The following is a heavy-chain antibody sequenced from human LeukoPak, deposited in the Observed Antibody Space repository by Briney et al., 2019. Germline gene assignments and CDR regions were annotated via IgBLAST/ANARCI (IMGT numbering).Heavy chain of an antibody. CDR2: FDPEDGET. D-gene: IGHD6-19*01. CDR1: GYTLTELS. V-gene: IGHV1-24*01. J-gene: IGHJ4*02. CDR3: ARDEAVAGTGDY. Sequence: GASVKVSCKVSGYTLTELSMHWVRQAPGKGLEWMGGFDPEDGETIYAQKFQGRVTMTRDTSTSTVYMELSSLRSEDTAVYYCARDEAVAGTGDYWGQGTLVTVSS.